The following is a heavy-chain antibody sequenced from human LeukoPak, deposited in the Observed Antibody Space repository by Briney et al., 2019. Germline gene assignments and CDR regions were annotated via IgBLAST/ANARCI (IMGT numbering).Heavy chain of an antibody. CDR2: ISGDSGII. J-gene: IGHJ4*02. Sequence: GGSLRLSCAASGFSFDDYAMHWVRQAPGKGLEWVSGISGDSGIICYADSVKGRFTISRDNAKNSLYLQMNSLRAEDTAFYYCPKDPGSAFYSLASWGPGTPVTVSS. CDR1: GFSFDDYA. V-gene: IGHV3-9*01. D-gene: IGHD2-15*01. CDR3: PKDPGSAFYSLAS.